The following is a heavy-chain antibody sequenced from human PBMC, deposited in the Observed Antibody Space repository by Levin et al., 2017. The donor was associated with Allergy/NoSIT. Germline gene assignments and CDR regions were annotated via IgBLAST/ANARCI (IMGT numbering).Heavy chain of an antibody. Sequence: QHGESLKISCEASGFSFVTYEMTWVRQAPGKGLEWIAYINEDSDTIYYADSVKGRFTISRDNAKNSLSLQMDTLRAEDTAVYYCASGPISDYWGRGAQVTVSS. CDR1: GFSFVTYE. CDR3: ASGPISDY. D-gene: IGHD3-3*01. CDR2: INEDSDTI. V-gene: IGHV3-48*03. J-gene: IGHJ4*02.